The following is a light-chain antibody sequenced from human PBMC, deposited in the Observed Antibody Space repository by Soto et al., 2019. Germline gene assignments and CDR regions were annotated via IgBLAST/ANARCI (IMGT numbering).Light chain of an antibody. CDR2: DAS. CDR3: LHRYNWPLT. Sequence: EIVLTQSPATLSLSPGERATLSCRASQSVSRYLAWYQHKPGQAPRLLIYDASNSATGIPARFSGSGSGTDFTLTISRLEPGDFAVYYCLHRYNWPLTFGGGTKVEVK. V-gene: IGKV3-11*01. CDR1: QSVSRY. J-gene: IGKJ4*01.